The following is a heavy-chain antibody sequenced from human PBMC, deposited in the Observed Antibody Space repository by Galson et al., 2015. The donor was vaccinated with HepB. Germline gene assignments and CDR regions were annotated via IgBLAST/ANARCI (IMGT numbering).Heavy chain of an antibody. CDR1: GFTFDDYP. Sequence: SLRLSCAASGFTFDDYPMHWVRQAPGKGLEWVSGMSWNTGSIVYADSVKGRFTISRDNAKKSLYLQMNSLRAEDTAFYYCARGSCSSATCFGGGQYFFDYWGQGTLVTVSS. V-gene: IGHV3-9*01. CDR3: ARGSCSSATCFGGGQYFFDY. CDR2: MSWNTGSI. J-gene: IGHJ4*02. D-gene: IGHD2-2*01.